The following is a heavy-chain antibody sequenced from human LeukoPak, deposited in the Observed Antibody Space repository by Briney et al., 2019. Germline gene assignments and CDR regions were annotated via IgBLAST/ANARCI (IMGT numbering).Heavy chain of an antibody. Sequence: GGSLRLSCAASGFTFSSYGMHWVRQAPDKGLEWVAFIRYDGSSKYSADSVKGRFTISRDNPKNTLSLQMNSLRAEDTAVYYCAKDRAAWSGYSYPYFDYWGQGTLVTVSS. J-gene: IGHJ4*02. D-gene: IGHD3-3*01. CDR1: GFTFSSYG. CDR2: IRYDGSSK. V-gene: IGHV3-30*02. CDR3: AKDRAAWSGYSYPYFDY.